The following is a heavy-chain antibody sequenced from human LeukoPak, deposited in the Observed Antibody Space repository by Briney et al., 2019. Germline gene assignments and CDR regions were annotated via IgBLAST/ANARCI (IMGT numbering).Heavy chain of an antibody. D-gene: IGHD3-10*01. Sequence: GGSLRLSCAASGFTFSSYAMSWVRQAPGKGLEWVSAISGSGGSTYYADSVKGRFTISRDNSKNTLYLQMNSLRAEDTAVYYCAKDRMGFGELPYYFDYWGRGTLVTVSS. V-gene: IGHV3-23*01. CDR3: AKDRMGFGELPYYFDY. CDR2: ISGSGGST. CDR1: GFTFSSYA. J-gene: IGHJ4*02.